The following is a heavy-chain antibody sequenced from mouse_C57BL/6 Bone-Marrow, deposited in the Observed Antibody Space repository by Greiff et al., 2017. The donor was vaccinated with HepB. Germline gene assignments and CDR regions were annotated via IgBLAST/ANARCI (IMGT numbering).Heavy chain of an antibody. J-gene: IGHJ4*01. CDR3: AKADYDGSSYGYAMDY. D-gene: IGHD1-1*01. V-gene: IGHV1-85*01. CDR2: IYPRDGST. Sequence: VQLQQSGPELVKPGASVKLSCKASGYTFTSYDINWVKQRPGQGLEWIGWIYPRDGSTKYNEKFKGKATLTVDTSSSTAYMELHSLTSEDSAVYFCAKADYDGSSYGYAMDYWGQGTAVTVSS. CDR1: GYTFTSYD.